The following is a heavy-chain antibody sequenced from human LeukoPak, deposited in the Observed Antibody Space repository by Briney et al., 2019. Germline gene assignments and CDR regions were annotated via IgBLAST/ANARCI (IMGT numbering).Heavy chain of an antibody. CDR1: EFTFSSYW. V-gene: IGHV3-7*04. D-gene: IGHD3-10*01. CDR3: VRAHHPGGWFDP. Sequence: GGSLRLSCAASEFTFSSYWMSWVRQAPGKGLEWVANIKKDGSEKYYADSVKGRFTISRDNAKDSLYLQMNSLTAEDTAVHYCVRAHHPGGWFDPWGQGTLVTVSS. J-gene: IGHJ5*02. CDR2: IKKDGSEK.